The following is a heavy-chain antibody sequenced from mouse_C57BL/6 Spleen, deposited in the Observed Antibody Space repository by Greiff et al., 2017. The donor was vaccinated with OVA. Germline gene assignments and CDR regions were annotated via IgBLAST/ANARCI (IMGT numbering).Heavy chain of an antibody. CDR1: GYTFTSYW. D-gene: IGHD1-1*01. J-gene: IGHJ1*03. Sequence: QVQLKQSGAELVKPGASVKLSCKASGYTFTSYWMHWVKQRPGRGLEWIGRIDPNSGGTKYNEKFKSKATLTVDKPSSTVYMQLSSLTSEDSAVYCGAKPLDGSGYWYFDVWGTGTTVTVSS. CDR2: IDPNSGGT. CDR3: AKPLDGSGYWYFDV. V-gene: IGHV1-72*01.